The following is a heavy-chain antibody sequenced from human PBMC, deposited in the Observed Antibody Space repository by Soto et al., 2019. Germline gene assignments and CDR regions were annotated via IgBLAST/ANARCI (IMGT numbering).Heavy chain of an antibody. CDR3: ARGLNGYSHYFDY. J-gene: IGHJ4*02. Sequence: GGSLRLSCAASGFTYSTYTMHWVRQAPGKGLEWVAVISYDGNNKFYADSVKGRFTISRDSTKQTLYLQMNSLRPDDTAMHYCARGLNGYSHYFDYWGQGTLVTVSS. D-gene: IGHD5-18*01. V-gene: IGHV3-30-3*01. CDR2: ISYDGNNK. CDR1: GFTYSTYT.